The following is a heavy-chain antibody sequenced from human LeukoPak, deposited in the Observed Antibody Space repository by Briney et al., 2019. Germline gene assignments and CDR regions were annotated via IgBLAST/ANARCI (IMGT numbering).Heavy chain of an antibody. CDR2: INHSGST. CDR1: GGSFSGYY. Sequence: SETLSLTCAVYGGSFSGYYWSWIRQPPGKGLEWIGEINHSGSTNYNPSLKSRVTISVDTSKNQFSLKLSSVTAADTAVYYCARGRALPRGYSYGPYYYYGMDVWRQGTTVTVSS. J-gene: IGHJ6*02. CDR3: ARGRALPRGYSYGPYYYYGMDV. V-gene: IGHV4-34*01. D-gene: IGHD5-18*01.